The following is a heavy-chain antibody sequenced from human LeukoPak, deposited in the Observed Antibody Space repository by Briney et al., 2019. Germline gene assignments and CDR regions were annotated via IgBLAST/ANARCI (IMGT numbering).Heavy chain of an antibody. CDR1: GGSISSNNYY. J-gene: IGHJ4*02. Sequence: SETLSLTCTVSGGSISSNNYYWGWVRQPPGKGLEWIGCIYYSGSTYYNPSLKSRVTISVDTSKNQFALKLSSVTAADTAVYYCARDRSSYFDYWGQGTLVTVSS. V-gene: IGHV4-39*01. CDR2: IYYSGST. CDR3: ARDRSSYFDY. D-gene: IGHD1-14*01.